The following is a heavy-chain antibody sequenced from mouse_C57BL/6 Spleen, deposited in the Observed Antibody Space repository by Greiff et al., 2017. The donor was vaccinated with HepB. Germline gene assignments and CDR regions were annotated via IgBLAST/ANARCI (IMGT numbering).Heavy chain of an antibody. CDR3: ARSHYGSSYDWYFDV. J-gene: IGHJ1*03. CDR2: IYPGDGDT. D-gene: IGHD1-1*01. V-gene: IGHV1-82*01. CDR1: GYAFSSSW. Sequence: QVQLKQSGPELVKPGASVKISCKASGYAFSSSWMNWVKQRPGKGLEWIGRIYPGDGDTNYNGKFKGKATLTADKSSSPAYMQLSSLTSEDSAVYFCARSHYGSSYDWYFDVWGTGTTVTVSS.